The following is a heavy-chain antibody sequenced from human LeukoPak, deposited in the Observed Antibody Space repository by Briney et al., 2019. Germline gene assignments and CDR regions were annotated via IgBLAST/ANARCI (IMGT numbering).Heavy chain of an antibody. CDR1: GYTFITYD. D-gene: IGHD3-16*02. CDR2: ISAYNGNT. V-gene: IGHV1-18*01. J-gene: IGHJ4*02. CDR3: ARDSGVIYTQIDY. Sequence: ASVKVSCKASGYTFITYDILWVRQAPGQGLEWMGWISAYNGNTNYAQKLQGRVTMTTDTSTSTAYMELRSLRSDDTAVYYCARDSGVIYTQIDYWGQGTLVTVSS.